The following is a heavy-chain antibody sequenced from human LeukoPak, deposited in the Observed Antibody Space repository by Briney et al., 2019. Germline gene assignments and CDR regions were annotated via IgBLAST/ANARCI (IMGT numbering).Heavy chain of an antibody. CDR2: ISYDGSNK. CDR3: ATTPVRDYDLDY. J-gene: IGHJ4*02. CDR1: GFTFSSYG. D-gene: IGHD3-10*01. V-gene: IGHV3-30*03. Sequence: GRSRRLSCAASGFTFSSYGMHWVRQAPGKGLEWVAVISYDGSNKYYADSVKGRFTISRDNSKNTLYLQMNSLRAEDTAVYYCATTPVRDYDLDYWGQGTLVTVSS.